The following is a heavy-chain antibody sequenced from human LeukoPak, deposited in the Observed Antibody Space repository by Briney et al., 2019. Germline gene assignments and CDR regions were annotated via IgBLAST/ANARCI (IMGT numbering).Heavy chain of an antibody. D-gene: IGHD3-10*01. CDR3: ARGVRFEPYSYYGMDV. CDR2: INHSGST. V-gene: IGHV4-34*01. J-gene: IGHJ6*04. CDR1: GGSFSGYY. Sequence: SETLSLTCAVYGGSFSGYYWSWIRQPPGKGLEWIGEINHSGSTNYNPSLKSRVTISVDTSKNQFSLKLSSVTAADAAVYYCARGVRFEPYSYYGMDVWGKGTTVTVSS.